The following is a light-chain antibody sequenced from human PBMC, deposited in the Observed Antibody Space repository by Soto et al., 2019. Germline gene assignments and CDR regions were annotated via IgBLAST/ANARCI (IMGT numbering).Light chain of an antibody. J-gene: IGKJ1*01. V-gene: IGKV1-39*01. CDR1: QTISLF. CDR3: PQRDTSWT. CDR2: GAS. Sequence: TQMTQSPSSLSASVGARVTFTCRARQTISLFLNWYQQKPGKAPKLLIYGASKLQTVVPSRFRGSGSGTDFALTINSLQPEAVATYYCPQRDTSWTCGQGTK.